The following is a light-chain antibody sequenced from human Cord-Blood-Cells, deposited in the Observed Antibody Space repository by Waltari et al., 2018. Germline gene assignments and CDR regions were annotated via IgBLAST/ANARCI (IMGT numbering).Light chain of an antibody. CDR3: SSYTSSSTGV. CDR1: RSDVRGYNY. CDR2: DVS. J-gene: IGLJ3*02. V-gene: IGLV2-14*01. Sequence: QSALTQPASVSGSPGQSITISCTGTRSDVRGYNYVYWYQQHPGKAPKLMIYDVSNRPSGVSNRFSGSKSGNTASLTISGLQAEDEADYYCSSYTSSSTGVFGGGTKLTVL.